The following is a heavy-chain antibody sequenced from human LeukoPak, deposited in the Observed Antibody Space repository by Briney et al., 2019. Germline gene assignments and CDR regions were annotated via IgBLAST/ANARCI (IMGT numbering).Heavy chain of an antibody. J-gene: IGHJ6*02. V-gene: IGHV1-69*13. D-gene: IGHD2-2*01. Sequence: SVKVSCKASGGTFSSYAISWVRQAPGQGLEWMGGIIPIFGTANYAQKFQGRVTITADESTSTAYMELSSLRSGDTAVYYCGVVVPAAIQYYYYYGMDVWGQGTTVTVSS. CDR3: GVVVPAAIQYYYYYGMDV. CDR2: IIPIFGTA. CDR1: GGTFSSYA.